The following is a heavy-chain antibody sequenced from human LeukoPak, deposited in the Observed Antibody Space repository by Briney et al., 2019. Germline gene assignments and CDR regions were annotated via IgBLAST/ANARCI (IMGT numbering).Heavy chain of an antibody. CDR2: INAGNGNT. Sequence: ASVKVSCKASGYTFTSYAMHWVRQAPGQRLEWMGWINAGNGNTKYSQKFQGRVTITRDTSASTAYMELSSLRSEDTAVYYCARDGSDILTGLYDYWGQGTLVTVSS. CDR1: GYTFTSYA. V-gene: IGHV1-3*01. CDR3: ARDGSDILTGLYDY. D-gene: IGHD3-9*01. J-gene: IGHJ4*02.